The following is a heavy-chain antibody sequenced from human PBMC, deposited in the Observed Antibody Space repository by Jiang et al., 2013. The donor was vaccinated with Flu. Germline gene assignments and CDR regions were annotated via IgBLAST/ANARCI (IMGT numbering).Heavy chain of an antibody. CDR1: GFTFSSYA. J-gene: IGHJ4*02. Sequence: GGSLRLSCAASGFTFSSYAMSWVRQAPGKGLEWVSAISGSGGSTYYADSVKGRFTISRDNSKNTLYLQMNSLRAEDTAVYYCAKSYYYDSSGYYPFDYWGQGTLVTVSS. V-gene: IGHV3-23*01. CDR3: AKSYYYDSSGYYPFDY. CDR2: ISGSGGST. D-gene: IGHD3-22*01.